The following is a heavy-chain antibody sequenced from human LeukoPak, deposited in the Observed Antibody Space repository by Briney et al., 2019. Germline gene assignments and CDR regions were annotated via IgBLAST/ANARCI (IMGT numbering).Heavy chain of an antibody. Sequence: GGSLRLACAASGFTFSSYAMSWVRQAPGKGLEWVSAISGSGASTYYADSVKGRFTISRDNSKNTLNLQMVSLRAEDTAVYYCAKHSLKTEYSGGRIWDCWGQGTLVTVSS. V-gene: IGHV3-23*01. J-gene: IGHJ4*02. D-gene: IGHD6-19*01. CDR3: AKHSLKTEYSGGRIWDC. CDR2: ISGSGAST. CDR1: GFTFSSYA.